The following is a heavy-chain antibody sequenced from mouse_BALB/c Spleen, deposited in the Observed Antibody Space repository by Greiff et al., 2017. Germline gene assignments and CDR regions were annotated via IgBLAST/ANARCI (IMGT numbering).Heavy chain of an antibody. Sequence: EVQLQQSGPELVKPGASMKISCKASGYSFTGYTMNWVKQSHGKNLEWIGLINPYNGGTSYNQKFKGKATLTVDKSSSTAYMELLSLTSEDSAVYYCARSPPDLYYGSKVYYFDYWGQGTTLTVSS. CDR1: GYSFTGYT. D-gene: IGHD1-1*01. V-gene: IGHV1-18*01. CDR2: INPYNGGT. J-gene: IGHJ2*01. CDR3: ARSPPDLYYGSKVYYFDY.